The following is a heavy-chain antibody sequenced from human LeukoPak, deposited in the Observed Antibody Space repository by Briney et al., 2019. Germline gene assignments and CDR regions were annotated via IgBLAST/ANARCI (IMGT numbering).Heavy chain of an antibody. Sequence: GASVKVSCKASGYTFTSYGMSWVRQAPGKGLEWMGWISAYNGNTNYAQSLKGRVTITTDTSTSTASMALRSLTSDDSAVYYCARLQLGHYTLDYWGQGTLVTVSS. CDR2: ISAYNGNT. V-gene: IGHV1-18*01. CDR1: GYTFTSYG. D-gene: IGHD4-11*01. CDR3: ARLQLGHYTLDY. J-gene: IGHJ4*02.